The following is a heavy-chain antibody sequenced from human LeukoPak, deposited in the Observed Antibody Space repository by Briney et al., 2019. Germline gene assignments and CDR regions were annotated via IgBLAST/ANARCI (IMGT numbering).Heavy chain of an antibody. V-gene: IGHV4-39*01. CDR2: IYYGGST. CDR1: GGSISSSDYY. D-gene: IGHD2-15*01. Sequence: SETLSLTCTVYGGSISSSDYYWGWIRQPPGKGLEWIGSIYYGGSTYYNPSLKSRVTISVDTSMNQFSLKLSFVTTADTAVYYCARALGYCSGGSCTRGYNWFDPWGQGTLVTVPP. J-gene: IGHJ5*02. CDR3: ARALGYCSGGSCTRGYNWFDP.